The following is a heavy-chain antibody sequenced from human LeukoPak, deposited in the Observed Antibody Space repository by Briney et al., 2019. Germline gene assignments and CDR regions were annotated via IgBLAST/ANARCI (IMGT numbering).Heavy chain of an antibody. J-gene: IGHJ4*02. D-gene: IGHD3-9*01. CDR1: GYTFTSYG. Sequence: ASVKVSCKASGYTFTSYGISWVRQAPGQGLEWMGWISAYNGNTNYAQKLQGRVTMTTDTSTSTAYMELSRLRSDDTAVYYCARRDYDILTGYCPYFDYWGQGTLVTVSS. CDR2: ISAYNGNT. V-gene: IGHV1-18*01. CDR3: ARRDYDILTGYCPYFDY.